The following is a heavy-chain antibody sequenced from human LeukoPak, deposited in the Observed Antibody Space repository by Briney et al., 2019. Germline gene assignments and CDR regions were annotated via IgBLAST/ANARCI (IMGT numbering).Heavy chain of an antibody. Sequence: PSETLTLTCTVSGGSISSYYWSWIRQPPRKRREWIGNIFCSGSPNYNTSLKSRITVSFDTSKNQFSLNLSSVTAADTAVYYCAGVGHIAAAGTYDYWGQGTLVTVSS. V-gene: IGHV4-4*08. CDR2: IFCSGSP. J-gene: IGHJ4*02. CDR3: AGVGHIAAAGTYDY. CDR1: GGSISSYY. D-gene: IGHD6-13*01.